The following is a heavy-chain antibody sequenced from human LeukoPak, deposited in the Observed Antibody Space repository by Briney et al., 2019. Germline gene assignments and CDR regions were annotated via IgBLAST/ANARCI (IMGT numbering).Heavy chain of an antibody. V-gene: IGHV4-4*07. CDR3: ARHGSVSSGALV. Sequence: SETLSLTCTVSGGSFSSDYCSWIRQPAGKGLEWIGRISTDGNTNYSPSLESRVVMSVDTSKNQFSLRLSSVTAADTAVYYCARHGSVSSGALVWGQGTLVTVSS. J-gene: IGHJ4*02. D-gene: IGHD3-22*01. CDR2: ISTDGNT. CDR1: GGSFSSDY.